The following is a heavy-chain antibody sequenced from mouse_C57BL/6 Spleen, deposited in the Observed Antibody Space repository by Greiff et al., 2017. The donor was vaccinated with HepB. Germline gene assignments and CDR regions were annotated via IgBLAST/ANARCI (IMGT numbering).Heavy chain of an antibody. CDR1: GYTFTSYW. V-gene: IGHV1-72*01. CDR3: AREGLRRDYYAMDY. J-gene: IGHJ4*01. Sequence: VQLQQPGAELVKPGASVKLSCKASGYTFTSYWMHWVKQRPGRGLEWIGRIDPNSGGTKYNEKFKSKATLTVDKPSSTAYMQLSSLTSEDSADYCCAREGLRRDYYAMDYWGQGTSVTVSS. D-gene: IGHD2-4*01. CDR2: IDPNSGGT.